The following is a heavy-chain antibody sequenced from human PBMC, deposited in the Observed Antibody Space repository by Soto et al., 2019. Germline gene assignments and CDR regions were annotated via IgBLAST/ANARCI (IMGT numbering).Heavy chain of an antibody. V-gene: IGHV4-59*11. CDR3: ASSYDYIWGSYRYNSKGAFDI. D-gene: IGHD3-16*02. Sequence: SEILCLTCTVSGGSISSHYWSWIRQPPGKGLEWIGYIYYSGSTNYNPSLKSRVTISVDTSKNQFSLKLSSVTAADTAVYYCASSYDYIWGSYRYNSKGAFDIWGQGTMVTVSS. J-gene: IGHJ3*02. CDR2: IYYSGST. CDR1: GGSISSHY.